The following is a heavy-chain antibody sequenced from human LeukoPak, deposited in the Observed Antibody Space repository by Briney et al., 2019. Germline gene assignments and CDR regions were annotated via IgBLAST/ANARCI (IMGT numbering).Heavy chain of an antibody. D-gene: IGHD6-19*01. J-gene: IGHJ6*03. V-gene: IGHV4-30-4*07. CDR2: IYYNGST. CDR1: GGSISSGGYS. CDR3: ARHYKSSSGWLSHTYYYYYYMDV. Sequence: PSETLSLTCAVSGGSISSGGYSWSWIRQPPGKGLEWIGYIYYNGSTYYNPSLKSRVTISVDTSKNQFSLKLSSVTAADTAVYYCARHYKSSSGWLSHTYYYYYYMDVWGKGTTVTISS.